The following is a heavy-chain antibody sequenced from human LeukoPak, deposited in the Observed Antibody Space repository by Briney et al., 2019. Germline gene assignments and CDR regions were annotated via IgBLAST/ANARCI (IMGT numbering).Heavy chain of an antibody. D-gene: IGHD2-8*01. V-gene: IGHV4-59*01. CDR2: IYYSGST. J-gene: IGHJ4*02. CDR1: GGSISSYY. CDR3: AIVGCTNGVCYEGDY. Sequence: PSETLSLTCTVSGGSISSYYWSWIRQPPGKGLEWIGYIYYSGSTNYNPSLKSRVTISVDTSKNQFSLKLSSVTAADTAVYYCAIVGCTNGVCYEGDYWGQGTLVTVSS.